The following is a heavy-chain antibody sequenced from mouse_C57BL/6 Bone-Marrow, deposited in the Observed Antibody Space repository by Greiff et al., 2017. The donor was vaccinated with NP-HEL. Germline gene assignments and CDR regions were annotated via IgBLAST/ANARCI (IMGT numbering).Heavy chain of an antibody. D-gene: IGHD1-1*01. CDR2: ISDGGSYT. CDR3: ARGNYYGSSYYFDY. V-gene: IGHV5-4*03. CDR1: GFTFSSYA. J-gene: IGHJ2*01. Sequence: EVKVVESGGGLVKPGGSLKLSCAASGFTFSSYAMSWVRQTPEKRLEWVATISDGGSYTYYPDNVKGRFTISRDNAENNLYLQMSHLKSEDTAMYYCARGNYYGSSYYFDYWGQGTTLTVSS.